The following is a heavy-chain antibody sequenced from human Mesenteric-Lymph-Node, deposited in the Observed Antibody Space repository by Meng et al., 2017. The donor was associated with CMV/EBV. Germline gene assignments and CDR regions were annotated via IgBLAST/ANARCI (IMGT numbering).Heavy chain of an antibody. J-gene: IGHJ4*02. CDR1: GYTFTSYA. CDR3: ARTLKYSSSSYFDY. D-gene: IGHD6-6*01. V-gene: IGHV3-30*02. CDR2: IRYDGSNK. Sequence: SCKASGYTFTSYAMHWVRQAPGKGLEWVAFIRYDGSNKYYADSVKGRFTISRDNSKNTLYLQMNSLRAEDTAVYYCARTLKYSSSSYFDYWGQGTLVTVSS.